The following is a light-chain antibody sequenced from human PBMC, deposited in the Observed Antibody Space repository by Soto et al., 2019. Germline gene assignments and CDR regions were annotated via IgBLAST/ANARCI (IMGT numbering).Light chain of an antibody. V-gene: IGKV4-1*01. Sequence: DIVMTQSPDSLAVSLGERATINCKSSQSVLYSSNNKNYLAWYQQKPGQPPKLLIYWASTRESGVPDRFSGSGSGTDLTLTISSLQAEDVAVYYCQQYYSTPLTFRGGSKV. CDR1: QSVLYSSNNKNY. J-gene: IGKJ4*02. CDR2: WAS. CDR3: QQYYSTPLT.